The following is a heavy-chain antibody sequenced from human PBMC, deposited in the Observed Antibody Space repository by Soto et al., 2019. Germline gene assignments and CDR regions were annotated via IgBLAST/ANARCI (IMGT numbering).Heavy chain of an antibody. V-gene: IGHV3-11*01. J-gene: IGHJ3*02. D-gene: IGHD3-10*01. CDR3: SRYGAFDI. CDR1: GFTFSDYY. CDR2: ISGSGDSI. Sequence: PGGSLRLSCAASGFTFSDYYMSWIRQAPGGGLEWISYISGSGDSIYYADSVKGRFSISRDNTKNSLYLQMNSLRAGDTAVYYCSRYGAFDIWGQGTMVTVSS.